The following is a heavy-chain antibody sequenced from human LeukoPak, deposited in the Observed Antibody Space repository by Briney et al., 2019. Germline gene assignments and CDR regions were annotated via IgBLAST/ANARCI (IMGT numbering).Heavy chain of an antibody. Sequence: ASVKVSCKASGGTFSSYAISWVRQAPGQGLEWMGGIIPIFGTANYAQKFQGRVTITADESTSTAYMELSSLRSEDTAVYYCASPVAGTRYFGYWGQGTLVTVSS. CDR2: IIPIFGTA. J-gene: IGHJ4*02. V-gene: IGHV1-69*13. CDR1: GGTFSSYA. D-gene: IGHD6-19*01. CDR3: ASPVAGTRYFGY.